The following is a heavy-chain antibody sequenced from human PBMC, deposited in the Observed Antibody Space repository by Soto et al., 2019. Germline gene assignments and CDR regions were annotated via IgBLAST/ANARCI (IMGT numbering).Heavy chain of an antibody. Sequence: QSTLTESGPTLVKPTQTLTLTCTFSGISLTNSGVGVSWIRQPPGKALEWLAVIYWDDAKHFSPSQKSRLTITKDTSKNQVVLTMTNMDSVDTATYFCAQMDFDLYGMDVWGQGTTVIVSS. CDR3: AQMDFDLYGMDV. CDR1: GISLTNSGVG. CDR2: IYWDDAK. D-gene: IGHD3-9*01. V-gene: IGHV2-5*02. J-gene: IGHJ6*02.